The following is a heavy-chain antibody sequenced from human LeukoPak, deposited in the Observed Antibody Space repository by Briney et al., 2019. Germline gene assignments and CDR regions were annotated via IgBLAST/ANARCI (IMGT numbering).Heavy chain of an antibody. CDR2: INHSGST. CDR3: ARHAYYYDSSGYPIPFYYFDY. Sequence: TSETLSLTCAVYGGSFSGYYWSWIRQPPGKGLEWLGEINHSGSTNYNPSLKSRVTISVDTSKNQFSLKLSSVTAADTAVYYCARHAYYYDSSGYPIPFYYFDYWGQGTLVTVSS. D-gene: IGHD3-22*01. V-gene: IGHV4-34*01. CDR1: GGSFSGYY. J-gene: IGHJ4*02.